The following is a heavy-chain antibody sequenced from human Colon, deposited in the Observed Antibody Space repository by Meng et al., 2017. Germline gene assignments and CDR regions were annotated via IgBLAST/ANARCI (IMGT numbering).Heavy chain of an antibody. V-gene: IGHV4-31*03. CDR2: MHYSGIA. CDR1: GASSSSEAFY. Sequence: QGQLARSCPGLLNPPPPLSLTCPVPGASSSSEAFYLGWIHQHPGKGLEWIGYMHYSGIANYNPSLNSRIAISVDTSKNHFSLKLSSVTAADTAVYYCARYRYDSSSYSNFYDPWGQGTLVTVSS. D-gene: IGHD3-22*01. CDR3: ARYRYDSSSYSNFYDP. J-gene: IGHJ5*02.